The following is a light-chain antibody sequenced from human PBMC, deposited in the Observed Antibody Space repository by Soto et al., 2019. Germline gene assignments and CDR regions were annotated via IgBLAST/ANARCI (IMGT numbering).Light chain of an antibody. CDR3: QQYDSYSGT. V-gene: IGKV1-5*03. J-gene: IGKJ1*01. Sequence: DIKMTQSPSTLSASVGDRVTITCGASQTISSWLAWYQQKPGKAPKLLIYKTSSLDSGVPSRFSGSGSGTEFTLTISGLQADDFATYYCQQYDSYSGTSGQGTKVDIK. CDR1: QTISSW. CDR2: KTS.